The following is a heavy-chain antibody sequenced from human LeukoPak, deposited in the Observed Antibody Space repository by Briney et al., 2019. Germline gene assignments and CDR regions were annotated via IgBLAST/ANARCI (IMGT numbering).Heavy chain of an antibody. CDR2: IRYDGKIK. V-gene: IGHV3-30*02. CDR1: GFTFSVYG. J-gene: IGHJ5*02. Sequence: GGSLRISWAASGFTFSVYGVHWVRQAPGKGPGWVAFIRYDGKIKKYADSVKGRFTIPRDTPKNTLYLQMNSLTSEDTSLYYCARNRAAAGAWLDPWGQGTLVIVSS. CDR3: ARNRAAAGAWLDP. D-gene: IGHD6-13*01.